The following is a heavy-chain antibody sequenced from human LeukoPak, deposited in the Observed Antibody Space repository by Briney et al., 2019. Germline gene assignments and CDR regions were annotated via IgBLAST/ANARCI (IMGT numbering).Heavy chain of an antibody. V-gene: IGHV1-69*05. J-gene: IGHJ5*02. D-gene: IGHD6-13*01. Sequence: SVKVSCKASGGTFSSYAISWVRQAPGQGLEWMGGIIPIFGTANYAQKFQGRVTITTDESTSTAYMELSSLRSEDTAVYYCARLNKGSSSWYWGYNWFDPWGQGTLVTVSS. CDR3: ARLNKGSSSWYWGYNWFDP. CDR1: GGTFSSYA. CDR2: IIPIFGTA.